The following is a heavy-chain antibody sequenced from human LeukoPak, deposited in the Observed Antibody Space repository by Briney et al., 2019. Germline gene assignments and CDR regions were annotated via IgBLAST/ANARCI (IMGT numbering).Heavy chain of an antibody. Sequence: SETLSLTCAVYGGSFSGYYRSWIRQPPGKGLEWIGEINHSGSTNYNPSLKSRVTISVDTSKNQFSLKLSSVTAADTAVYYCARGPEGGMDVWGKGTTVTVSS. CDR2: INHSGST. J-gene: IGHJ6*04. CDR1: GGSFSGYY. V-gene: IGHV4-34*01. CDR3: ARGPEGGMDV.